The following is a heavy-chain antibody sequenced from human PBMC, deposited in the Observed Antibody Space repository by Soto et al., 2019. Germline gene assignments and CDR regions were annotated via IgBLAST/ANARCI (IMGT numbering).Heavy chain of an antibody. CDR2: VNDRGSR. V-gene: IGHV4-34*01. CDR1: GGSFSGYF. CDR3: ARGLAPTIFGTVPTPNWFDP. J-gene: IGHJ5*02. Sequence: SETLSLICAVYGGSFSGYFWSWLRQPPGKGLEWLAEVNDRGSRNYNPSLRGRLTISLDTSKNQFSLRLSSVTSADTAVYYCARGLAPTIFGTVPTPNWFDPWGQGTLVTVSS. D-gene: IGHD3-3*01.